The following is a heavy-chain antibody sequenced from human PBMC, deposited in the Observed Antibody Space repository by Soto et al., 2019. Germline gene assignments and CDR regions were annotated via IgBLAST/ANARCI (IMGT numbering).Heavy chain of an antibody. D-gene: IGHD2-15*01. CDR3: AREKERCSGGSCYPYYYYGMDV. Sequence: GGSLRLSCAASGFTFSSYAMHWVRQAPGKGLEWVAVISYDGSNKYYADSVKGRFTISRDNSKNTLYLQMNSLRAEDTAVYYCAREKERCSGGSCYPYYYYGMDVWGQGTTVTVSS. J-gene: IGHJ6*02. CDR2: ISYDGSNK. V-gene: IGHV3-30-3*01. CDR1: GFTFSSYA.